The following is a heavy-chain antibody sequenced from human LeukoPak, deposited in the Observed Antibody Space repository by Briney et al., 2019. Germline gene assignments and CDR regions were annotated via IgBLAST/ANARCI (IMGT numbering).Heavy chain of an antibody. J-gene: IGHJ6*02. V-gene: IGHV3-15*05. CDR3: TTDSYCSTTTCYASSNYYYGLDA. CDR1: GFTFSNAW. Sequence: GGSLRLPCAASGFTFSNAWMTWVRQAPGKGLEWVGRIYRNADGGTTDYAAPVKGRFTISRDDSKNTLYLQMNSLKTEDTAVYYCTTDSYCSTTTCYASSNYYYGLDAWGQGTSVTVSS. D-gene: IGHD2-2*01. CDR2: IYRNADGGTT.